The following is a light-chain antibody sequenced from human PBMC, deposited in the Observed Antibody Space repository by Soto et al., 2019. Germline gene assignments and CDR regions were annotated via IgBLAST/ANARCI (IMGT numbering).Light chain of an antibody. V-gene: IGKV1-9*01. CDR2: AAS. CDR3: QQLNSYPT. CDR1: QGVGSY. Sequence: QLTQSPSSRSASPGERVTISCRAGQGVGSYLAWYQQKPGKAPRLLIYAASTLQSGVPSRFSGSGSGTDFTLTSSSLEQEDFATYYCQQLNSYPTFGGGTKVEIK. J-gene: IGKJ4*01.